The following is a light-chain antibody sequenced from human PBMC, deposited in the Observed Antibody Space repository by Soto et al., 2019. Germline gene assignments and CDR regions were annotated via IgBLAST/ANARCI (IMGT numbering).Light chain of an antibody. Sequence: EIGLTQSPGTLSLSPGERATLSCRASQSVSSNYLAWYQQKPGQAPSLLIYGASSRATGIPDRFSGSGSGTDFTFTISRLEPEDFAVYYCQPYGTSYQTFGQGTKVEIK. V-gene: IGKV3-20*01. J-gene: IGKJ1*01. CDR3: QPYGTSYQT. CDR1: QSVSSNY. CDR2: GAS.